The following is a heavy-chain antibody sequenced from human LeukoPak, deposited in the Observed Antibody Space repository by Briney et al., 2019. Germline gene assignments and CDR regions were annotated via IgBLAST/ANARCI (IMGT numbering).Heavy chain of an antibody. Sequence: PGGSLRLSCAASGFTFSSYAMSWVRQAPGKGLEWVANIKHDGSEKYYVDSVKGRFTISRDNAKNSLYLQMNSLRAEDTAVYYCARDAGRKDDYWGQGTLVTVSS. CDR2: IKHDGSEK. CDR3: ARDAGRKDDY. J-gene: IGHJ4*02. CDR1: GFTFSSYA. V-gene: IGHV3-7*01.